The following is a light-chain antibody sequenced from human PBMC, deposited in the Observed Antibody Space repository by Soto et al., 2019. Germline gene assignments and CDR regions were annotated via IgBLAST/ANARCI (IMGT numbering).Light chain of an antibody. Sequence: EIVLTQSPATLSLSPGERATLFCRASQSVSRYLAWYQQKPGQAPRLLIYDASNSATGIPARFSGSGSGTDFTLTISSLEPEDFAVYYCQQRSNWPPWTFGQGTKVEIK. J-gene: IGKJ1*01. V-gene: IGKV3-11*01. CDR3: QQRSNWPPWT. CDR1: QSVSRY. CDR2: DAS.